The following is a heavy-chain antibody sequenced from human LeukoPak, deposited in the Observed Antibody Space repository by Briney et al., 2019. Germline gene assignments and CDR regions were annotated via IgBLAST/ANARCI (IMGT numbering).Heavy chain of an antibody. CDR1: GFSISSGYY. Sequence: PSETLSLTCAVSGFSISSGYYSGWIRQPPGKGLEYIGSIYRSGNTYYNPSLKSRVTISVDTSKNQFFLKLSSVTAADTAVYYCARDWVVTSYWYFDLWGRGTLVTVSS. D-gene: IGHD2-21*02. J-gene: IGHJ2*01. V-gene: IGHV4-38-2*02. CDR3: ARDWVVTSYWYFDL. CDR2: IYRSGNT.